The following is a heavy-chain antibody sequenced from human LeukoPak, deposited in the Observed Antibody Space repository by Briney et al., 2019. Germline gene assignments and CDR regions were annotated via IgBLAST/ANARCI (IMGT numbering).Heavy chain of an antibody. CDR2: IYNSGST. V-gene: IGHV4-59*11. CDR3: ARRRIDSMYNWFDP. Sequence: PSETLSLTCSVSGASISSQYWTWIRQPPGKGLEWIGYIYNSGSTNYNPSLKSRVTMSIDTSKNQFSLRLTSVTAADTAVYCCARRRIDSMYNWFDPWGQGTLVIVSS. D-gene: IGHD2-21*01. J-gene: IGHJ5*02. CDR1: GASISSQY.